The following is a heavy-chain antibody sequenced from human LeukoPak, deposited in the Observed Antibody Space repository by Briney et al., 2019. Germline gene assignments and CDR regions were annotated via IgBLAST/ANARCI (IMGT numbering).Heavy chain of an antibody. D-gene: IGHD2-15*01. Sequence: SETLSLTCTVSGASFDSSSYYWGWFRQTPGKGLEWLATSYYSGNAYYNPSLRSRLTISVDTSKNQFSLKLSSVTAADTAVYYCAREPRYCSGTNCYRGGYMDVWGKGTTVTVSS. CDR1: GASFDSSSYY. V-gene: IGHV4-39*07. CDR2: SYYSGNA. J-gene: IGHJ6*03. CDR3: AREPRYCSGTNCYRGGYMDV.